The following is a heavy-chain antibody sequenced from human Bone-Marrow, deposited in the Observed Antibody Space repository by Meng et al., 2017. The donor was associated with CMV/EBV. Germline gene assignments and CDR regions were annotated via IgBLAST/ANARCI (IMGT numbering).Heavy chain of an antibody. CDR2: IKQDGSEK. CDR3: ARGYYDFWSGGGGMDV. Sequence: GGSLRLSCAASGFTFSSYEMNWVRQAPGKGLEWVANIKQDGSEKYYVDSVKGRFTISRDNAKNSLYLQMNSLRAEDTAVYYCARGYYDFWSGGGGMDVWGQGTTVTVSS. J-gene: IGHJ6*02. CDR1: GFTFSSYE. V-gene: IGHV3-7*01. D-gene: IGHD3-3*01.